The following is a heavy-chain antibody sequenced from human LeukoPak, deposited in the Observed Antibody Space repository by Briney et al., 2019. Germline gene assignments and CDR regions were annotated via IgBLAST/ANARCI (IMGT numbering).Heavy chain of an antibody. V-gene: IGHV7-4-1*02. CDR2: INTKTGNP. Sequence: ASVKVSCKASGYTFTTFGINWLRQAPGQGLEWMGWINTKTGNPTYAQGFTGRFVFSLDTSVSTAYLEISSLKAEDTAVYFCAKDPPYTSTWPDALDTWGQGTMVTVSS. D-gene: IGHD6-13*01. CDR1: GYTFTTFG. CDR3: AKDPPYTSTWPDALDT. J-gene: IGHJ3*02.